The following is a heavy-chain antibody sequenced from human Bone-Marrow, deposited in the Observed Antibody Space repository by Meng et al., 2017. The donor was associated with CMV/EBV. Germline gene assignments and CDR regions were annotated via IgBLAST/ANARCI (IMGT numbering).Heavy chain of an antibody. CDR1: GYTFTGYY. V-gene: IGHV1-2*02. CDR2: INPNSGGT. D-gene: IGHD2-2*01. CDR3: ARDAYCSSTSCRGDYYYGMAV. Sequence: ASVKVSCKASGYTFTGYYMHWVRQAPGQGLEWMGWINPNSGGTNYAQKFQGRVTMTRDTSISTAYMELSRLRSDDTAVYYCARDAYCSSTSCRGDYYYGMAVWGRGNTVNGAS. J-gene: IGHJ6*01.